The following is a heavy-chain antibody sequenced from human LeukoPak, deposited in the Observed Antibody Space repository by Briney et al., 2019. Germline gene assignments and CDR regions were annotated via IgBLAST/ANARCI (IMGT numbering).Heavy chain of an antibody. Sequence: PSETLSLTSTVSGGSISSGGYYWSWIRQHPGKGLEWIGYIYYSGSTYYNPSLKSRVTISVDTSKNQFSLKLSSVTAADAAVYYCARDSMVRGVNYFDYWGQGTLVTVSS. D-gene: IGHD3-10*01. CDR3: ARDSMVRGVNYFDY. CDR1: GGSISSGGYY. V-gene: IGHV4-31*03. CDR2: IYYSGST. J-gene: IGHJ4*02.